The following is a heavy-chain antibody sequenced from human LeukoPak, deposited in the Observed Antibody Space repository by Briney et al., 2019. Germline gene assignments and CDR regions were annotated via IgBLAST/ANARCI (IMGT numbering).Heavy chain of an antibody. CDR1: GFTVSSTY. V-gene: IGHV3-53*04. J-gene: IGHJ4*02. CDR2: NYSGGST. Sequence: GGSLRLSCAASGFTVSSTYMSWVRQAPGKGLEWDSVNYSGGSTYYADSVKGRFTISRHNSKNTLYLQMNSLRAEDTAGYYCAANPPRYSSGWSFDYWGQGTLVTVSS. CDR3: AANPPRYSSGWSFDY. D-gene: IGHD6-19*01.